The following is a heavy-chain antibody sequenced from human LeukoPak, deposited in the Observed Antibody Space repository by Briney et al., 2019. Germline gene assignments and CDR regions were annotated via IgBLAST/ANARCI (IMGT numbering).Heavy chain of an antibody. J-gene: IGHJ5*02. CDR1: GFTFSGYG. CDR3: AKDPYSSGPYNWFDP. D-gene: IGHD6-19*01. V-gene: IGHV3-23*01. CDR2: ISGSGDST. Sequence: PGGSLRLSCAASGFTFSGYGMSWVRQAPGKGLEWVSAISGSGDSTYYADSVKGLFTISRDNSKNTLYLQMNRLRAEDTAVYYCAKDPYSSGPYNWFDPWGQGTLVTVSS.